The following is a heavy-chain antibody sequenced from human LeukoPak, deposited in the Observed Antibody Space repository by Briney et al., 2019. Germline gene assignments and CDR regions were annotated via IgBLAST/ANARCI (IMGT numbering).Heavy chain of an antibody. Sequence: SVKVSCMASGGTFSNYAINWVRQAPGQGLEWMGGIIPIFGTAHYSQKFQGRVTITAVDSMNTAYMELSSLRSDDTAVYYCARGWLAETTVVTPYNYWGQGTLVTVSS. D-gene: IGHD4-23*01. V-gene: IGHV1-69*13. J-gene: IGHJ4*02. CDR3: ARGWLAETTVVTPYNY. CDR2: IIPIFGTA. CDR1: GGTFSNYA.